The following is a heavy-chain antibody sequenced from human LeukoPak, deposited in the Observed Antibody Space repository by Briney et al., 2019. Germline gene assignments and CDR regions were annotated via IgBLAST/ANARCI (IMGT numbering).Heavy chain of an antibody. CDR2: IDSSSRSI. Sequence: GGSLRLSCAASGFTFSIYSMNWVRQAPGKGLEWVSAIDSSSRSIYYADSVKGRFAVSRDDAKNSLYLQMNSLRAEDTAVYYCAREGVGGYTEAFDYWGQGTLSPSPQ. CDR1: GFTFSIYS. CDR3: AREGVGGYTEAFDY. V-gene: IGHV3-21*01. J-gene: IGHJ4*02. D-gene: IGHD5-12*01.